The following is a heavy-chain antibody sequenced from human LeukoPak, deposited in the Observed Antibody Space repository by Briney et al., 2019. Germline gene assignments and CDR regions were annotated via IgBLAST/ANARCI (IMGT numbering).Heavy chain of an antibody. CDR1: GGSISSGDYY. Sequence: SETLSLTCTVSGGSISSGDYYWSWIRQPPGKGLEWIGSIYYSGSTYYNPSLKSRVTISVDTSKNQFSLKLSSVTAADTAVYYCARHDSYCSSTSCYRRLNAFDIWGQGTMVTVSS. J-gene: IGHJ3*02. D-gene: IGHD2-2*02. V-gene: IGHV4-39*01. CDR3: ARHDSYCSSTSCYRRLNAFDI. CDR2: IYYSGST.